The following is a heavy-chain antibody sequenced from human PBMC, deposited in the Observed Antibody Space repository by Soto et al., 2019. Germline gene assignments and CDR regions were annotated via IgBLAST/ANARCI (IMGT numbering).Heavy chain of an antibody. J-gene: IGHJ6*02. Sequence: QVQLVQSGAEVKKPGASVKVSCKASGYTFTSYGISWVRPAPGQGLEWMGWISAYNGNTNYAQKLQGRVTMTTDTATSTADMELRSLTSDDTAVYYCGLSVGLSYGMDVCGQGTPVTVSS. D-gene: IGHD1-26*01. V-gene: IGHV1-18*01. CDR3: GLSVGLSYGMDV. CDR2: ISAYNGNT. CDR1: GYTFTSYG.